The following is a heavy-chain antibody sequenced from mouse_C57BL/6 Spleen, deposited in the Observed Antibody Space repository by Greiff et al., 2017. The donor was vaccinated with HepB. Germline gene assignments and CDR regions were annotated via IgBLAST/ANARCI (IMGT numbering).Heavy chain of an antibody. CDR1: GYTFTSYW. Sequence: QVQLQQPGAELVRPGSSVKLSCKASGYTFTSYWMHWVKQRPIQGLEWIGNIDPSDSETHYNQKFKDKATLTVDKSSSKAYMQLSSLTSEDSAVYYCARSGTAQATDYFDYWGQGTTLTVSS. D-gene: IGHD3-2*02. CDR2: IDPSDSET. V-gene: IGHV1-52*01. J-gene: IGHJ2*01. CDR3: ARSGTAQATDYFDY.